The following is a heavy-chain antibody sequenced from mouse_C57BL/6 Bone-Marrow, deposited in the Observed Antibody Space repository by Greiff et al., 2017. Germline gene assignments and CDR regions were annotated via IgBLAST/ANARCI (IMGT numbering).Heavy chain of an antibody. V-gene: IGHV1-81*01. CDR3: ARNYGSSFDY. CDR1: GYTFTSYG. D-gene: IGHD1-1*01. J-gene: IGHJ2*01. CDR2: IYPRSGNT. Sequence: VQLQQSGAELARPGASVKLSCKASGYTFTSYGISWVKQRTGQGLEWIGEIYPRSGNTYYNEKFKGKATLTVEKSSSTVYLELSRLTSDDSAVYYCARNYGSSFDYWGQGTTLTVSS.